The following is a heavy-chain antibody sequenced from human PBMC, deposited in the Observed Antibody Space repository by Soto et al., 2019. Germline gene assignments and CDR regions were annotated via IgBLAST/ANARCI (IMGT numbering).Heavy chain of an antibody. V-gene: IGHV4-34*01. J-gene: IGHJ3*02. CDR3: ARGRDYDILTGRARGAFDI. D-gene: IGHD3-9*01. CDR2: INHSGST. Sequence: QVQLQQWGAGLLKPSETLSLTCAVYGGSFSGYYWSWIRQPPGKGLEWIGEINHSGSTNYNPSLKSRVTISVDPSKNQLSLKLSSVTAADTAVYYCARGRDYDILTGRARGAFDIWGQGTMVTVSS. CDR1: GGSFSGYY.